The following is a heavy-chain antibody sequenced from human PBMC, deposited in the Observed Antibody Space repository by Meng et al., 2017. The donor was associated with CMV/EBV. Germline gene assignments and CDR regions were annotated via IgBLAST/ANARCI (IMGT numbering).Heavy chain of an antibody. CDR1: GFSLSTSGVG. Sequence: TFKRFGPTLAKPTKTLTLTCTFSGFSLSTSGVGVGWIRQPPGKALEWLALIYWDDDKRYSPSLKSRLTITKDTSKNQVVLTMTNMDPVDTATYYCARIAAAGRFDYWGQGTLVTVSS. CDR2: IYWDDDK. V-gene: IGHV2-5*02. J-gene: IGHJ4*02. CDR3: ARIAAAGRFDY. D-gene: IGHD6-13*01.